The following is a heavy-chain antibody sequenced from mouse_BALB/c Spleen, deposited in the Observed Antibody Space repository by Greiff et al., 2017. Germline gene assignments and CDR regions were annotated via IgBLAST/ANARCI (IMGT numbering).Heavy chain of an antibody. V-gene: IGHV2-6-5*01. CDR3: AKRDGNDCMDY. CDR1: GFSLTDYG. D-gene: IGHD2-1*01. Sequence: VQLQQSGPGLVAPSQSLSITCTVSGFSLTDYGVSWISQPPGKGLEWLGVIWGGGSTNYNTALKSRLSNSKDNSKSQVFLKMNSLQTDDTAMYYCAKRDGNDCMDYWGQGTSVTVSS. CDR2: IWGGGST. J-gene: IGHJ4*01.